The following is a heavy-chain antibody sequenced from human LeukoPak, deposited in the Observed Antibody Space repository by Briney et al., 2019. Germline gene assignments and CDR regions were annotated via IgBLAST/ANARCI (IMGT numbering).Heavy chain of an antibody. CDR3: ARDRGAARPNRPNWFDP. V-gene: IGHV1-69*06. Sequence: GASVKVSCKASGYTFTSYGISWVRQAPGQGLEWMGGIIPIFGTANYAQKFQGRVTITADKSTSTAYMELSSLRSEDTAVYYCARDRGAARPNRPNWFDPWGQGTLVTVSS. CDR1: GYTFTSYG. J-gene: IGHJ5*02. D-gene: IGHD6-6*01. CDR2: IIPIFGTA.